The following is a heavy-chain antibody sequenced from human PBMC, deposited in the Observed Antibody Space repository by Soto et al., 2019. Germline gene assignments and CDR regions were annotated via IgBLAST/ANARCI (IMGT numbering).Heavy chain of an antibody. CDR2: IYWDDDK. V-gene: IGHV2-5*02. CDR1: VFSLSTTRVA. J-gene: IGHJ4*02. CDR3: SHIVVAGLGYYFDY. D-gene: IGHD6-19*01. Sequence: QITLKESGPTLVKPTQTLTLTCTFSVFSLSTTRVAVGWIRQPPGKALEWLALIYWDDDKRYSPFLKSRLTITTDTSQNQVVLTSTNIDPVDTATYYCSHIVVAGLGYYFDYWGQGTLVTVSS.